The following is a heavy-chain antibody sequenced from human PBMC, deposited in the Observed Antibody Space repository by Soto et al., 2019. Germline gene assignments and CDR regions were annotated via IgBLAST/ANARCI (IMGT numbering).Heavy chain of an antibody. CDR2: IGAGSGNT. CDR3: AAGATPFYYSMDV. CDR1: GYTFSSYG. V-gene: IGHV1-18*01. Sequence: GASVKVSCTASGYTFSSYGISWVRQAPGQGLEWIGWIGAGSGNTNYAQKFQERVTMTTDTSTSTAYMELSSLRSEDTAVYYCAAGATPFYYSMDVWGQGTTVTVSS. D-gene: IGHD1-26*01. J-gene: IGHJ6*02.